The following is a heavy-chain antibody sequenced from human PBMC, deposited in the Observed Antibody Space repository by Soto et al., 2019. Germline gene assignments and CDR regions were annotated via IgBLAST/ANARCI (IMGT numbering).Heavy chain of an antibody. V-gene: IGHV3-33*01. D-gene: IGHD6-19*01. CDR3: AREPYSSGWDLYGMDV. CDR2: IWYDGSNK. J-gene: IGHJ6*02. CDR1: GFTFSSYG. Sequence: PGGSLRLSCAASGFTFSSYGMHWVRQAPVKGLEWVAVIWYDGSNKYYADSVKGRFTISRDNSKNTLYLQMNSLRAEDTAVYYCAREPYSSGWDLYGMDVWGQGTTVTVSS.